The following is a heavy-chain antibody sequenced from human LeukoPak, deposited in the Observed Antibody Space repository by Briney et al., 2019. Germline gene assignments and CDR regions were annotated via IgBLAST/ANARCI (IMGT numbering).Heavy chain of an antibody. CDR1: GFTFSKYW. V-gene: IGHV3-74*01. Sequence: PGGSLRLSCAASGFTFSKYWMLLVRQAPGKGLESVSRINTDGTVTTYADSVKGRFTVSRDNADNTMFLQMNSVRDEDTAVYYCETKQWLAPPPDSWGQGTPVTVSS. D-gene: IGHD6-19*01. CDR3: ETKQWLAPPPDS. CDR2: INTDGTVT. J-gene: IGHJ4*02.